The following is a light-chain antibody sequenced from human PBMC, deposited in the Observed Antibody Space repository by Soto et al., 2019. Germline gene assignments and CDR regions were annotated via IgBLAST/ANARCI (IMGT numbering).Light chain of an antibody. CDR1: QGISSY. J-gene: IGKJ5*01. V-gene: IGKV1-9*01. Sequence: DIQLNQSPSFLSASVGDRVTITCRARQGISSYLAWYQQKPGKAPKLLIYAASTLQSGVPSRVSGSGSGTEFTLTISSLQPEDFATYYCQQLNSYPFTFGQGKRLELK. CDR3: QQLNSYPFT. CDR2: AAS.